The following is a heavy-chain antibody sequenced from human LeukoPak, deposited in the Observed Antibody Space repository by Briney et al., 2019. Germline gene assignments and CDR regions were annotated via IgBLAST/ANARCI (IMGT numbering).Heavy chain of an antibody. V-gene: IGHV4-39*01. J-gene: IGHJ4*02. Sequence: SETLSLTCTVSGDPITSGTYSWGWIRQPPGKGLEWIGSIHYSGSTYYNPSLKSRVTISVDTSKNQFPLKLSSVTAADTAVYYCARHAGGIAAAGTRPFDYWGQGTLVTVSS. CDR3: ARHAGGIAAAGTRPFDY. CDR1: GDPITSGTYS. CDR2: IHYSGST. D-gene: IGHD6-13*01.